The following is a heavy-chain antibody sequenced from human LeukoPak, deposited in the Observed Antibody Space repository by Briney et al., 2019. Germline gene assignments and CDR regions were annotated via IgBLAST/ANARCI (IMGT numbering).Heavy chain of an antibody. CDR2: INKDGSER. CDR3: ARDSEYSSSFAFDI. V-gene: IGHV3-7*01. CDR1: GFTFSSHW. J-gene: IGHJ3*02. Sequence: GGCLRLSCAASGFTFSSHWMTWVRQAPGKGREWVANINKDGSERYYVDSVKGRFTISRDNAKNSLYLQMNSLRHDDTAVYYGARDSEYSSSFAFDIWGQGTMVTVSS. D-gene: IGHD6-13*01.